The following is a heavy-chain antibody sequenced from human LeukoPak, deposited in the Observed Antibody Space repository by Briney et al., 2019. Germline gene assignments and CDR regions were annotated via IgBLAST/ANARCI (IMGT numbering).Heavy chain of an antibody. Sequence: SVKVSCKASGGTFSSYAISWVRQAPGQGLEWMGGIIPIFGTANYAQKFQGRVTITADESTSTAYMELSSLRSEDTAVYYCASVGITMIVVDYYFDYWGQGTLVTVS. CDR1: GGTFSSYA. CDR3: ASVGITMIVVDYYFDY. CDR2: IIPIFGTA. D-gene: IGHD3-22*01. V-gene: IGHV1-69*13. J-gene: IGHJ4*02.